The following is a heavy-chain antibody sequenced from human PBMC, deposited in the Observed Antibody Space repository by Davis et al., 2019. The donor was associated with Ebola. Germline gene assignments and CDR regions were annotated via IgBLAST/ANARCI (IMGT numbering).Heavy chain of an antibody. CDR1: GYTFTSYD. V-gene: IGHV3-23*01. CDR2: ISGSGGTT. Sequence: ASGYTFTSYDINWVRQAPGKGLEWVSAISGSGGTTYYAGSVKGRFTVSRDNSKNTLYLQMNSLRAEDTAVYYCARETFLTSWGQGTLVTVSS. CDR3: ARETFLTS. J-gene: IGHJ4*02.